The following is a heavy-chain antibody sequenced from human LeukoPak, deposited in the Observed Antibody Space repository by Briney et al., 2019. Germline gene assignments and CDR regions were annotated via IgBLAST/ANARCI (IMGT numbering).Heavy chain of an antibody. J-gene: IGHJ4*02. CDR3: ARGEDYSSSWLDY. Sequence: SETLSLTCTVSGGSISSSNYYWGWIRQPPGKGLEWIGSIYYSGSTYYNPSLKSRVTISVDTSKNQFSLKLTSVTAADTAVYYCARGEDYSSSWLDYWGQGTLVTVSS. V-gene: IGHV4-39*07. CDR1: GGSISSSNYY. D-gene: IGHD6-13*01. CDR2: IYYSGST.